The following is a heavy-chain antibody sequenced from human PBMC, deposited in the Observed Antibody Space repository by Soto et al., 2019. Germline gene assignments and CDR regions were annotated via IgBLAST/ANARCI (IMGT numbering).Heavy chain of an antibody. J-gene: IGHJ4*02. Sequence: PSETLSLTCTVSGGSXSSGGYYWSWIRQHPGKGLEWIGYIYYSGSTYYNPSLKSRVTISVDTSKNQFSLKLSSVTAADTAVYYCARVAQLWGFYYFDYWGQGTLVTVSS. D-gene: IGHD5-18*01. V-gene: IGHV4-31*03. CDR2: IYYSGST. CDR3: ARVAQLWGFYYFDY. CDR1: GGSXSSGGYY.